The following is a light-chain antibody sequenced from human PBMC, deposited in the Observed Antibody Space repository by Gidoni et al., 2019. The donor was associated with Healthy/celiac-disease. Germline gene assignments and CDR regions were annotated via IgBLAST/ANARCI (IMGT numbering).Light chain of an antibody. CDR3: SSYTSSSTLVV. CDR1: SSDVGGYNY. V-gene: IGLV2-14*01. J-gene: IGLJ2*01. CDR2: DVS. Sequence: QSALTQPASGSGSPGPPITISCTGTSSDVGGYNYVSWYQQHPGKAPKLMIYDVSNRPSGVSNRFSGSKSGNTASLTISGLQAEDEADYYCSSYTSSSTLVVFGGGTKLTVL.